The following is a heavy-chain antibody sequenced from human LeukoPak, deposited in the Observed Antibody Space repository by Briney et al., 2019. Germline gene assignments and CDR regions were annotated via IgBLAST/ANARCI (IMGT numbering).Heavy chain of an antibody. J-gene: IGHJ4*02. CDR3: ARDRHSSSWSYYFDY. D-gene: IGHD6-13*01. Sequence: PGGSLRLSCAASGFTFSSYSMNWVRQAPGKGLEWASYISSSSSTIYYADSVKGRFTISRDNAKNSLYLQMNSLRDEDTAVYYCARDRHSSSWSYYFDYWGQGTLVTVSS. V-gene: IGHV3-48*02. CDR1: GFTFSSYS. CDR2: ISSSSSTI.